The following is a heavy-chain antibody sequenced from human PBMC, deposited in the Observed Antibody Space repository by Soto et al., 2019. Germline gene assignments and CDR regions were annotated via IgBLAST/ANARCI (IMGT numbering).Heavy chain of an antibody. D-gene: IGHD3-10*02. CDR3: ARARFVRGVINHWFDP. CDR2: IYYSGST. Sequence: SETLSLTCTVSGGSISSYYWSWIRQPPGKGLEWIGYIYYSGSTNYNPSLKSRVTISVDTSKNQFSLKLSSVTAADTAVYYCARARFVRGVINHWFDPWGQGTLVTVSP. J-gene: IGHJ5*02. V-gene: IGHV4-59*01. CDR1: GGSISSYY.